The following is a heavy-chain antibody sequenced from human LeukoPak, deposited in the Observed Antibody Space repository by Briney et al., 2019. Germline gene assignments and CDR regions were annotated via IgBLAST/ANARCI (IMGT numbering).Heavy chain of an antibody. CDR2: IWYDGSNK. CDR1: GFTFSSYG. D-gene: IGHD3-22*01. J-gene: IGHJ4*02. Sequence: PGGSLRLSCAASGFTFSSYGMHWVRQAPGKGLEWVAVIWYDGSNKYYADSVKGRFTISRDNSKNTLYLQMNSLRAEDTAVYYCARDRNYDSSVTFAYWGRGTLVTVSS. CDR3: ARDRNYDSSVTFAY. V-gene: IGHV3-33*01.